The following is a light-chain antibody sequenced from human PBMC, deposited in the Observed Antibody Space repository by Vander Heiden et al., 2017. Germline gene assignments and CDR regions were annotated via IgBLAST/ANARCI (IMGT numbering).Light chain of an antibody. CDR2: KAS. Sequence: DIQMTQSPSTLSASVGDRVTITCRASQSVSSWLAWYQQKPGEAPRRLIDKASNLGIGVPSRFSGSGSGTEFTRTISSLQPDDSATYSCQHYNTYSYTFGQGTKLEIK. V-gene: IGKV1-5*03. CDR1: QSVSSW. J-gene: IGKJ2*01. CDR3: QHYNTYSYT.